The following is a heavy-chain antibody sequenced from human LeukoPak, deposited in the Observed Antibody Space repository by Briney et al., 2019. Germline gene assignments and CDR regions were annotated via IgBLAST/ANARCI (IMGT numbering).Heavy chain of an antibody. J-gene: IGHJ4*02. CDR2: IWSDGSNK. Sequence: GRSLRLSCAASGFTFRSYGMHWVRQAPGKGLEWVAVIWSDGSNKYYADSVKGRFTVSRDNSKNTLSLRMNSLRAEDTAVYYCARALEYYDSSGYSYYFDYWGQGTLVTVSS. CDR3: ARALEYYDSSGYSYYFDY. CDR1: GFTFRSYG. D-gene: IGHD3-22*01. V-gene: IGHV3-33*01.